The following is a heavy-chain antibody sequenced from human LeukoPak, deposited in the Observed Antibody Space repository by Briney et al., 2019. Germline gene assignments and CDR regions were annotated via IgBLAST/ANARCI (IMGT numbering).Heavy chain of an antibody. J-gene: IGHJ5*02. CDR1: GFTFSSYG. CDR3: AREAKQWLVRGWFDP. D-gene: IGHD6-19*01. Sequence: QAGGSLRLSCAASGFTFSSYGMHWVRQAPGKGLEWVSYISSSGSTIYYADSVKGRFTISRDNAKNSLYLQMNSLRAEDTAVYYCAREAKQWLVRGWFDPWGQGTLVTVSS. V-gene: IGHV3-48*03. CDR2: ISSSGSTI.